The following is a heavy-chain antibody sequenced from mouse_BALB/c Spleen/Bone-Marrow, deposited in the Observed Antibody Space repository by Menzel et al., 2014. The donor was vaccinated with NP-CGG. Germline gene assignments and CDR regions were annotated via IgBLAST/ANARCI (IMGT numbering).Heavy chain of an antibody. CDR2: ISSGGHDT. J-gene: IGHJ2*01. D-gene: IGHD2-4*01. Sequence: EVKLVESGGGLGKPGGSLKLSCAASGFTFSAYSMSWVRQTPEKRLEWVATISSGGHDTFYPDSVKGRFTISRDNAKNTLYLQMSSLKSEDTAMYYCSKDGGYDYSYYFDYWGQGTTLTVSS. CDR1: GFTFSAYS. V-gene: IGHV5-6-4*01. CDR3: SKDGGYDYSYYFDY.